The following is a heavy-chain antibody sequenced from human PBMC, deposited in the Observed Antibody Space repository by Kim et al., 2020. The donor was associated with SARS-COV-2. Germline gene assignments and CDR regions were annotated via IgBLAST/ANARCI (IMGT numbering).Heavy chain of an antibody. D-gene: IGHD3-9*01. V-gene: IGHV1-3*01. J-gene: IGHJ3*02. Sequence: SQKFQGRVTITRDTSASTANMELSSLRSEDTAVYYCAREYFDWLGAFDIWGQGTMVTVSS. CDR3: AREYFDWLGAFDI.